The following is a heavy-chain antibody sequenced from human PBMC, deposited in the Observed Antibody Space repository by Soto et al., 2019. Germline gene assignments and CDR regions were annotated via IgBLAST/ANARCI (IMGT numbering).Heavy chain of an antibody. CDR3: AKDGTRGDAFDI. CDR2: ISGSGGST. J-gene: IGHJ3*02. CDR1: GFTFSSYA. Sequence: EVQLLVSGGGLVQPGGALRLSCAASGFTFSSYAMSWVRQDPGKGLEWVSAISGSGGSTYYADSVKGRFTISRDNSKNALYLQMNGLRAADTAVYYCAKDGTRGDAFDIWGQGTMVTVS. D-gene: IGHD1-1*01. V-gene: IGHV3-23*01.